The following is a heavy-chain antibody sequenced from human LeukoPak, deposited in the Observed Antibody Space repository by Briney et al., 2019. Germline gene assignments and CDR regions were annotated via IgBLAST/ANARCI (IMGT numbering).Heavy chain of an antibody. CDR3: ARGLPGIAAAGKGFDY. V-gene: IGHV4-39*07. J-gene: IGHJ4*02. CDR2: IYYSGST. CDR1: GGSISSSSYY. D-gene: IGHD6-13*01. Sequence: SETLSLTCTVSGGSISSSSYYWGWIRQPPGKGLEWIGSIYYSGSTYYNPSLKSRVTISVDTSKNQFSLKLNSVTAADTAVYCCARGLPGIAAAGKGFDYWGQGTLVTVSS.